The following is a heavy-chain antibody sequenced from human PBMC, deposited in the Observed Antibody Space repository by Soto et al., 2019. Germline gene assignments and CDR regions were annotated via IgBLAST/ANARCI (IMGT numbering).Heavy chain of an antibody. Sequence: PGGSLRLSCVASGGTFGSRAMSWVRQAPGKGLEWVSLISGVGDGTYYADSVKGRFILSRDNTKNTLNLQMTSLRGEDTAVYFCAKNGDFWSWGMDAWGQGTTVTVSS. D-gene: IGHD3-3*01. J-gene: IGHJ6*02. CDR1: GGTFGSRA. CDR3: AKNGDFWSWGMDA. V-gene: IGHV3-23*01. CDR2: ISGVGDGT.